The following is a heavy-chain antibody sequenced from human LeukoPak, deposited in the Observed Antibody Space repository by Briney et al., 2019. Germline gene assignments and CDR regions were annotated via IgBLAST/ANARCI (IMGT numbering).Heavy chain of an antibody. CDR3: ARHYYDSSGYYAPRSAMWY. J-gene: IGHJ4*02. CDR2: ISGSGGST. Sequence: GSLRLSCAASGFTFSSYSMSWVRQAPGKGLEWVSAISGSGGSTYYADSVKGRFTISRDNSKNTLYLQMNSLRAEDTAVYYCARHYYDSSGYYAPRSAMWYWGQGTLVTVSS. D-gene: IGHD3-22*01. CDR1: GFTFSSYS. V-gene: IGHV3-23*01.